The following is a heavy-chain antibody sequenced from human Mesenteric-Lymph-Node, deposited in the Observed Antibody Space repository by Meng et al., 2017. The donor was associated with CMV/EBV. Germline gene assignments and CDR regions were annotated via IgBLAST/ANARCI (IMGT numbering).Heavy chain of an antibody. CDR2: ISSSSSYI. CDR1: GFTFSSYS. Sequence: GESLKISCAASGFTFSSYSMNWVRQAPGKGLEWVSSISSSSSYIYYADSVKGRFTISRDNSKNTLYLQMNSLRAEDTAVYYCARVGIRNSQQYWGQGTLVTVSS. V-gene: IGHV3-21*01. J-gene: IGHJ4*02. CDR3: ARVGIRNSQQY. D-gene: IGHD1-14*01.